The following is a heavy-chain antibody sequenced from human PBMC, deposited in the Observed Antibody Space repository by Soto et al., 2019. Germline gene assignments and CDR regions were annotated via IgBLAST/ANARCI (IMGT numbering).Heavy chain of an antibody. J-gene: IGHJ4*02. V-gene: IGHV3-30*03. CDR1: GFTFSSYG. CDR2: ISYDGSNK. Sequence: QVQLVESGGGVVQPGRSLRLSCAASGFTFSSYGMHWVRQAPGKGLEWVAVISYDGSNKYYADSVKGRFTISRDNSKNTLYRQMNSLRAKDTAVYYCASQEIVVVIRGGLDYWGQGTLVTVSS. D-gene: IGHD3-22*01. CDR3: ASQEIVVVIRGGLDY.